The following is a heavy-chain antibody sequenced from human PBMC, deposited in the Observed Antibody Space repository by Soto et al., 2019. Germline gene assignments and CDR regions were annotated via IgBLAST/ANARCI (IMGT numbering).Heavy chain of an antibody. CDR1: GFTFSGYG. Sequence: GGSLRLSCAASGFTFSGYGMHWVRQAPGKGLEWVAVISYDGSNKYYADSVKGRFTISRDNSKNTLYLQMNSLRAEDTAVYYCAKAYSGYDLFYYGMDVWGQGTTVTVSS. CDR3: AKAYSGYDLFYYGMDV. D-gene: IGHD5-12*01. CDR2: ISYDGSNK. V-gene: IGHV3-30*18. J-gene: IGHJ6*02.